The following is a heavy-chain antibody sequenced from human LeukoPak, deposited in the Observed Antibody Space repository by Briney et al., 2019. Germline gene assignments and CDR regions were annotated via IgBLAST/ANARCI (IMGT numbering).Heavy chain of an antibody. D-gene: IGHD3-22*01. J-gene: IGHJ4*02. V-gene: IGHV3-7*01. CDR3: ARDLYRIVVVPHYFDY. Sequence: GGSLRLSCAASGFTFSNYWMNWVRQAPGKGLEWVANIKQDGSEKYYVDSVKGRFTISRDNAKNSLYLQMNSLRAEDTAMYYCARDLYRIVVVPHYFDYWGQGTLVTVSS. CDR1: GFTFSNYW. CDR2: IKQDGSEK.